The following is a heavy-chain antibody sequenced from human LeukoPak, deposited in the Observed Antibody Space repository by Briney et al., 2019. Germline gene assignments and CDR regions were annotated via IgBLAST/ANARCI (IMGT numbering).Heavy chain of an antibody. Sequence: GGSLRLSCAASGLTFSSYAMSWARQAPGSGLEWVSTISGNGVSTHYADSVKGRFTISRDNSKNMLHLQMNSLRAEDTAVYYCAWELPSFDYWGQGTLVTVSS. D-gene: IGHD1-26*01. CDR1: GLTFSSYA. CDR2: ISGNGVST. CDR3: AWELPSFDY. J-gene: IGHJ4*02. V-gene: IGHV3-23*01.